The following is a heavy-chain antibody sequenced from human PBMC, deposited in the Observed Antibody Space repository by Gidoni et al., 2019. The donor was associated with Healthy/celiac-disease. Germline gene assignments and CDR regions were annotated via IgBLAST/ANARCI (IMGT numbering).Heavy chain of an antibody. Sequence: EVQLLESGGGLVQPGGSLRLSCAASGFPFSSYAMSWVRQAPGKGLEWVSAISGSGGSTYYADSVKGRFTISRDNSKNTLYLQMNSLRAEDTAVYYCAKPLGYCSSTSCYPQSLGDYWGQGTLVTVSS. CDR3: AKPLGYCSSTSCYPQSLGDY. V-gene: IGHV3-23*01. CDR1: GFPFSSYA. J-gene: IGHJ4*02. CDR2: ISGSGGST. D-gene: IGHD2-2*01.